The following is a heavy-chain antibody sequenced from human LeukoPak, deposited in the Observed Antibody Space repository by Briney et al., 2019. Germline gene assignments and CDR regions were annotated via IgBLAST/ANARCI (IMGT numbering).Heavy chain of an antibody. Sequence: PSETLSLTCAVYGGSFSGPYWSWIRQPPGKGLEWIGEINHSGSTNYNPSLKSRVTISVDTSKNQFSLRLSSVTAADTAVYYCARHGSSYSFDCWGQGTLVTVSS. CDR1: GGSFSGPY. J-gene: IGHJ4*02. D-gene: IGHD6-13*01. CDR3: ARHGSSYSFDC. CDR2: INHSGST. V-gene: IGHV4-34*01.